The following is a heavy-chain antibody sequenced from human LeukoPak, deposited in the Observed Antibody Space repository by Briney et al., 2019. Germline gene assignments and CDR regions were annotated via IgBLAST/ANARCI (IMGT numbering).Heavy chain of an antibody. V-gene: IGHV3-7*01. Sequence: GGSLRLSCAGSGFTFSSYWMSWVRQAPGKGLEWVANIKQDGSEKYYVDSVKGRFTIPRDNAKNSLDLQMNSLRAEDTAVYYCARHGGASWFDTWGQGTLVTVSS. CDR2: IKQDGSEK. CDR1: GFTFSSYW. J-gene: IGHJ5*02. CDR3: ARHGGASWFDT. D-gene: IGHD2-15*01.